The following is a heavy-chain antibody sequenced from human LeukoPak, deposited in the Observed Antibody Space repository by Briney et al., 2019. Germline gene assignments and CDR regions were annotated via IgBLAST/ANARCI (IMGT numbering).Heavy chain of an antibody. Sequence: GGSLRLSCAASGFIFRIYSIHWVRQAPGKGLEWVSSISGSSYSILYAASVKGRFTISRDNAENSLYLQMSSLRGEDTGVYYCARSSSSDAFDIWGQGTMVTVSS. V-gene: IGHV3-21*01. CDR3: ARSSSSDAFDI. J-gene: IGHJ3*02. CDR2: ISGSSYSI. D-gene: IGHD6-6*01. CDR1: GFIFRIYS.